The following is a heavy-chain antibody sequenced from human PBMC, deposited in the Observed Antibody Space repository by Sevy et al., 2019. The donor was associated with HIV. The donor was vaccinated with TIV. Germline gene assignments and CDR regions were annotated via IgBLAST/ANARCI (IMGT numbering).Heavy chain of an antibody. V-gene: IGHV1-18*01. J-gene: IGHJ4*02. CDR1: GYTFTIYG. CDR3: ARTSSYGSGNYFDY. CDR2: ISSYSGNT. Sequence: ASVKVSCKASGYTFTIYGISWVRQAPEQGLEWMGWISSYSGNTNYAQNLQGRVTMTTDTSTTTAYMELRSLRFDDTAVYYCARTSSYGSGNYFDYWGQGTLVTVSS. D-gene: IGHD3-10*01.